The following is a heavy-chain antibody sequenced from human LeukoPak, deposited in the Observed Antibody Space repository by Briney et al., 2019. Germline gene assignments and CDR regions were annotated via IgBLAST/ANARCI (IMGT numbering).Heavy chain of an antibody. D-gene: IGHD6-13*01. Sequence: GGSLRLSCAASGFTVSSNYMSWVRQAPGKGLEWVSVIYSGGSTYYADSVKGRFTISRDNSKNTLYLQMNSLRAEDTAVYYCAKDKAAAGPKFDYWGQGTLVTVSS. CDR3: AKDKAAAGPKFDY. J-gene: IGHJ4*02. CDR2: IYSGGST. CDR1: GFTVSSNY. V-gene: IGHV3-53*01.